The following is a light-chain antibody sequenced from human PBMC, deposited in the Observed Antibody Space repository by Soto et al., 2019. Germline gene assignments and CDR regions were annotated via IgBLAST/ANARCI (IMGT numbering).Light chain of an antibody. CDR2: EVS. CDR3: SSYTSNNTPVV. Sequence: QSVLTQPASVSGSPGQSITISCTGTTSDVGNYIYVSWFQHHPGKAPKLMIYEVSNRPSGVSNRFSASKSGNTTSLTISGLQAEDEADYYCSSYTSNNTPVVVGTGTKVTVL. CDR1: TSDVGNYIY. J-gene: IGLJ1*01. V-gene: IGLV2-14*01.